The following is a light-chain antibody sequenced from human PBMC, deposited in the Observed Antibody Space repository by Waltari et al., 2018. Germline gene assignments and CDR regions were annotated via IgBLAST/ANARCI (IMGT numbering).Light chain of an antibody. CDR3: QVWDSSRHHVI. CDR2: YDT. CDR1: GMGARS. J-gene: IGLJ2*01. Sequence: SYMLTQPPSVSVAPGQTARITCGVDGMGARSVHWCQQRPGQAPVSVIYYDTDRPSGIPDRFSGSHSGDTATLIISRVEAGDEADYYCQVWDSSRHHVIFGGGTRLTVL. V-gene: IGLV3-21*04.